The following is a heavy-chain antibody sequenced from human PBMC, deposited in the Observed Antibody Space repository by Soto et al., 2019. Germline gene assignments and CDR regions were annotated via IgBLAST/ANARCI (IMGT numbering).Heavy chain of an antibody. J-gene: IGHJ5*02. CDR2: IKQDGSEK. D-gene: IGHD3-16*02. CDR3: ARDYIWGSYRYTDYNWFDP. CDR1: GFTFSSYW. Sequence: EVQLVESGGGLVQPGGSLRLSCAASGFTFSSYWMSWVRQAPGKGLEWVANIKQDGSEKYYVDSVKGRFTISRDNAKNSLYLQMNSLRAEDTAVYYCARDYIWGSYRYTDYNWFDPWGQGPLVTVSS. V-gene: IGHV3-7*01.